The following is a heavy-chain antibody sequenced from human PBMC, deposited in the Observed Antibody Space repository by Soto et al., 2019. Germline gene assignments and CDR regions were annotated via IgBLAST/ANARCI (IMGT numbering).Heavy chain of an antibody. V-gene: IGHV3-30*03. CDR2: ISYDGSNK. D-gene: IGHD3-22*01. J-gene: IGHJ3*02. CDR3: AIDRAMIVVVSAYDI. CDR1: GFTFSNYG. Sequence: QVQLVESGGGVVQPARSLSLSCAASGFTFSNYGMHWDRQPPGMGLEWVAVISYDGSNKYYADSVMGRFTISRDNSKNALYLQMNSLRAEYTAVYYCAIDRAMIVVVSAYDILGQGTMVSVSS.